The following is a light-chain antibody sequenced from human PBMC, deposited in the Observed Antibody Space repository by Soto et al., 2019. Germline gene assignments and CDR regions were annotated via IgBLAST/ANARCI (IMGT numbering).Light chain of an antibody. CDR1: QSIGSW. Sequence: DIQMTQSPSTLSASVGDRVTISCRASQSIGSWLAWYQQKPGKAPNLLIYKASSLESGVPSRLSGSGSGTEFTLTISSLQPDDFATYYCQQYNSLWTFGQGTKVEIK. CDR2: KAS. V-gene: IGKV1-5*03. CDR3: QQYNSLWT. J-gene: IGKJ1*01.